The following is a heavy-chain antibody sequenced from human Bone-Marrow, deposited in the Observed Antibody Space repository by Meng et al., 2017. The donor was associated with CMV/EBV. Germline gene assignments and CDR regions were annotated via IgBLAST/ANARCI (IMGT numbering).Heavy chain of an antibody. Sequence: GSLRLSCTVSGGSISSYYWSWIRQPPGKGLEWIGYIYYSGSTNYNPSLKSRVTISVDTSKNQFSLKLSSVTAADTAVYYCASSRWSGYYINYYYGMDVWGQGNTVTVSS. CDR1: GGSISSYY. J-gene: IGHJ6*02. D-gene: IGHD3-3*01. V-gene: IGHV4-59*01. CDR2: IYYSGST. CDR3: ASSRWSGYYINYYYGMDV.